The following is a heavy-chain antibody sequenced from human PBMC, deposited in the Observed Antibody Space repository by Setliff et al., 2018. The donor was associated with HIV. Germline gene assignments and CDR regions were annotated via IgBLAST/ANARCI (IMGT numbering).Heavy chain of an antibody. J-gene: IGHJ6*03. CDR1: GYMFSIYY. CDR3: ARDHVVCSGGTCRSDDPYYYYYMNV. Sequence: GASVKVSCKASGYMFSIYYMHWVRQVPGQGLEWMGWSNPNTGGTKYAQKFQGRVTMTMDTSTTTAYMEPSRLKSDDTAVYYCARDHVVCSGGTCRSDDPYYYYYMNVWGEGTTVTVSS. V-gene: IGHV1-2*02. CDR2: SNPNTGGT. D-gene: IGHD2-15*01.